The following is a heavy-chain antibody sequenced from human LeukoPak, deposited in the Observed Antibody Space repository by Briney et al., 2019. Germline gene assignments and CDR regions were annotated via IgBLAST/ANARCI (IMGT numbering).Heavy chain of an antibody. CDR3: ARHGHYDSSGHY. CDR2: IDPSDSYA. D-gene: IGHD3-22*01. Sequence: PGESLRISFKGSGYSFTSYWISWVRQMPGKGLEWMGRIDPSDSYADYSPSFQGHVTISADKSISTAYLQWSSLKASDTAMYYCARHGHYDSSGHYWGQGTLVTVSS. V-gene: IGHV5-10-1*01. CDR1: GYSFTSYW. J-gene: IGHJ4*02.